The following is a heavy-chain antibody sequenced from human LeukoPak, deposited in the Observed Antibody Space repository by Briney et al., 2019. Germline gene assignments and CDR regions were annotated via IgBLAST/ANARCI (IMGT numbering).Heavy chain of an antibody. D-gene: IGHD3-16*02. CDR3: ARLDYVWGSYRYDY. CDR1: GGSFSGYY. V-gene: IGHV4-34*01. Sequence: PSETLSLTCAVYGGSFSGYYWSWIRQPPGKGLEWIGEINHSGSTNYNPSLKSRVTISVDTSKNQFSLKLSSVTAADTAVYYCARLDYVWGSYRYDYRGQGTLVTVSS. J-gene: IGHJ4*02. CDR2: INHSGST.